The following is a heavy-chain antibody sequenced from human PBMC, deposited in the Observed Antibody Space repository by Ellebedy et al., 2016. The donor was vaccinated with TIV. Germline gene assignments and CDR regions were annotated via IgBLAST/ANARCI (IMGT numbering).Heavy chain of an antibody. CDR3: ARGPSGSYYYYYMDV. CDR1: GFTFSSYS. Sequence: GESLKISXAASGFTFSSYSMNWVRQAPGKGLEWVSYISSSSSTIYYADSVKGRFTISRDNAKNSLYLQMNSLRDEDTAVYYCARGPSGSYYYYYMDVWGKGTTVTVSS. D-gene: IGHD1-26*01. V-gene: IGHV3-48*02. J-gene: IGHJ6*03. CDR2: ISSSSSTI.